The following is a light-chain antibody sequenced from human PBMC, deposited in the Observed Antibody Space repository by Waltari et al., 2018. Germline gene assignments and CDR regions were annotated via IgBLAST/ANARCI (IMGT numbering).Light chain of an antibody. Sequence: QSALTQPASVSGSPGQSITISCTGTSSDVGGYRYFSWYQQHPGKAPKLMIYDVSNRPSGLSNRFSGSKSGNTASLTISGLQAEDEADYYCSSYTTRSTVVFGGGTKVTVL. CDR1: SSDVGGYRY. CDR3: SSYTTRSTVV. V-gene: IGLV2-14*03. CDR2: DVS. J-gene: IGLJ2*01.